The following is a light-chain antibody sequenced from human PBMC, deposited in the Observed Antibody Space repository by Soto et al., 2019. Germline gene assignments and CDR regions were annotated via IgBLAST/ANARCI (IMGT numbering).Light chain of an antibody. J-gene: IGKJ4*01. CDR1: QGMCDT. CDR3: HRYNNLPLT. V-gene: IGKV3-15*01. CDR2: HTS. Sequence: EVVLTKSPATLCVSPGEGVTLSCSALQGMCDTFAWYQHKPGQTPRLLIYHTSARATGVPARCSGSRSGPEFTLTNNSLHSEDCAMYYCHRYNNLPLTVGGGTKVESK.